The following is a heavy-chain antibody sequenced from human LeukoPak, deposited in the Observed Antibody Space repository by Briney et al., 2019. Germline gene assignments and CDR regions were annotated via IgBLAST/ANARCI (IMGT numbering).Heavy chain of an antibody. CDR2: IYSGGST. CDR1: GFTVSSNY. V-gene: IGHV3-53*01. CDR3: ATSLLPYAFDI. D-gene: IGHD2-15*01. J-gene: IGHJ3*02. Sequence: GGSLRLSCAASGFTVSSNYMSWVRQAPGKGLEWVSVIYSGGSTYYADSVKGRFTISRDNSKNTLYLQMNSLRAEDTAVYYCATSLLPYAFDIWGQGTMVTVSS.